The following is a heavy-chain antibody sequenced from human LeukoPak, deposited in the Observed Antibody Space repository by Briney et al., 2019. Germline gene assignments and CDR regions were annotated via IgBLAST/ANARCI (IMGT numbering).Heavy chain of an antibody. V-gene: IGHV4-30-2*01. J-gene: IGHJ6*03. D-gene: IGHD2-2*02. CDR3: AREEGAIVVVPAAIESYYYYYYMDV. CDR1: GGSISSGGYY. Sequence: SETLSLTCTVSGGSISSGGYYWSWIRQPPGKGLEWIGYIYHSGSTYYNPSLKSRVTISVDRSKNQFSLKLSSVTAADTAVYYCAREEGAIVVVPAAIESYYYYYYMDVWGKGTTVTVSS. CDR2: IYHSGST.